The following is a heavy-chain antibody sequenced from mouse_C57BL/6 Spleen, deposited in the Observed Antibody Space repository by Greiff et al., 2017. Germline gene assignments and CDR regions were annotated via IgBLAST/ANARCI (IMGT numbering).Heavy chain of an antibody. Sequence: QVQLQQPGAELVRPGTSVKLSCKASSYTFTSYWMHWVKQRPGQGLEWIGVIDPSDSYTNYNQKFKGKATLTVDTSSSTAYMQLSSLTSEDSAVYYCARDWDSAYWGQGTLVTVSA. CDR2: IDPSDSYT. CDR1: SYTFTSYW. V-gene: IGHV1-59*01. J-gene: IGHJ3*01. CDR3: ARDWDSAY. D-gene: IGHD4-1*01.